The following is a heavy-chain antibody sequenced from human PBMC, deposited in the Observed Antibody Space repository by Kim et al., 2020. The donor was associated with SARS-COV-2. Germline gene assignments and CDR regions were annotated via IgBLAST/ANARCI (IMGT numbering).Heavy chain of an antibody. CDR1: GFTFSSYG. J-gene: IGHJ4*02. Sequence: GGSLRLSCAASGFTFSSYGMHWVRQAPGKGLEWVAVIWYDGSNKYYADSVKGRFTISRDNSKNTLYLQMNSLRAEDTAVYYCARRAGPTLFDYWGQGTLVTVSS. CDR3: ARRAGPTLFDY. CDR2: IWYDGSNK. V-gene: IGHV3-33*01.